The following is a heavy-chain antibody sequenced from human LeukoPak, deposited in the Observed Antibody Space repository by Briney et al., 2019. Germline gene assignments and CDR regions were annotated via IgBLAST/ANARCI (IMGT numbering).Heavy chain of an antibody. D-gene: IGHD3-22*01. Sequence: GGSLRLSCAASGFTFGSYSMNWVRQAPGKGLQWVSSITTTGKYIYYADSVKGRFTISRDNAKYSLYLQMNSLRAEDTAVYYCARDYSPPHYFDTTGYFDDWGQGTLVTVSS. CDR1: GFTFGSYS. J-gene: IGHJ4*02. CDR2: ITTTGKYI. V-gene: IGHV3-21*01. CDR3: ARDYSPPHYFDTTGYFDD.